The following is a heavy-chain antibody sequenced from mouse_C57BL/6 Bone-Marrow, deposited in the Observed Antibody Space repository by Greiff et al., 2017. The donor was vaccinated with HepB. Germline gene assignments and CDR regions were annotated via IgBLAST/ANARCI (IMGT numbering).Heavy chain of an antibody. V-gene: IGHV1-55*01. J-gene: IGHJ4*01. CDR2: IYPGSGST. D-gene: IGHD1-1*01. Sequence: QVQLQQPGAELVKPGASVKMSCKASGYTFTSYWITWVKQRPGQGLEWIGDIYPGSGSTNYNEKFKSKATLTVDTSSGTAYMQLSSLTSEDSAVYYCARRGVVATRYAMDYWGQGTSVTVSS. CDR1: GYTFTSYW. CDR3: ARRGVVATRYAMDY.